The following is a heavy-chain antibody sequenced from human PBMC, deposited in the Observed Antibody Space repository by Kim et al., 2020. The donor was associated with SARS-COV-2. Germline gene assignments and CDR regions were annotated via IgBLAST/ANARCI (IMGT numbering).Heavy chain of an antibody. CDR2: INHSGST. D-gene: IGHD3-10*01. Sequence: SETLSLTCAVYGGSFSGYYWSWIRQPPGKGLEWIGEINHSGSTNYNPSLKSRVTISVDTSKNQFSLKLSSVTAADTAVYYCARGRVVMVRGVIIFSPYYYDGMDVWGQGTTVTVSS. V-gene: IGHV4-34*01. CDR1: GGSFSGYY. CDR3: ARGRVVMVRGVIIFSPYYYDGMDV. J-gene: IGHJ6*02.